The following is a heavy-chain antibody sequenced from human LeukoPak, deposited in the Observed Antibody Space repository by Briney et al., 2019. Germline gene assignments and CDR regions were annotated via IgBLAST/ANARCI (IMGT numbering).Heavy chain of an antibody. CDR3: AKGRSGSYYYGVDV. CDR1: GFTFSTYG. Sequence: GGSLRLSCAASGFTFSTYGMHWVRQAPGKGLKWVAVISYDESNQYYADSVKGRFTISRDNSKNTLYLQMNSLRGEDTAVYYCAKGRSGSYYYGVDVWGQGTTVTVSS. CDR2: ISYDESNQ. V-gene: IGHV3-30*18. J-gene: IGHJ6*02. D-gene: IGHD3-10*01.